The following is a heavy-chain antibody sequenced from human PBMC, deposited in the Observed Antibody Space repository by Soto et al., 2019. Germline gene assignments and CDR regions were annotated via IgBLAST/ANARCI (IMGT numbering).Heavy chain of an antibody. J-gene: IGHJ4*02. CDR3: AKDRVMITFGGVIPFDY. Sequence: EVQLLESGGGLVQPGGSLRLSCAASGFTFSSYAMSWVRQAPGKGLEWVSAISGSGGSTYYADSVKGRFTISRDNSKNTLYLQMNSLRAEDTAVYYCAKDRVMITFGGVIPFDYWGQGTQVTVSS. CDR2: ISGSGGST. CDR1: GFTFSSYA. V-gene: IGHV3-23*01. D-gene: IGHD3-16*01.